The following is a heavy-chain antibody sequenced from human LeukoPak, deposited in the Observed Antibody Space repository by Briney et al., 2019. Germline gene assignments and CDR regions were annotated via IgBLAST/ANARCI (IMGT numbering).Heavy chain of an antibody. D-gene: IGHD3-10*01. CDR2: IYHSGST. J-gene: IGHJ4*02. V-gene: IGHV4-38-2*02. Sequence: PSETLSLTCTVSGYSISSGYYWGWIRQPPGEGLEWIGTIYHSGSTYYNPSLKSRVTISVDTSKNQFSLKLNSVTAADTAVYYCARGKEVITMLRGLKPGYYFDYWGQGTLVTVSS. CDR3: ARGKEVITMLRGLKPGYYFDY. CDR1: GYSISSGYY.